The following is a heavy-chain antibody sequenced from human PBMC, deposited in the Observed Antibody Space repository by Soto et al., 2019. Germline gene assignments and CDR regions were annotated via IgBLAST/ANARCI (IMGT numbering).Heavy chain of an antibody. V-gene: IGHV4-34*01. CDR1: GESFSGYY. D-gene: IGHD4-4*01. CDR2: VSHSGSP. CDR3: ARLVSNSHYYFYGMDV. J-gene: IGHJ6*02. Sequence: QVQLQQWGAGLLKPSETLSLTCGLYGESFSGYYWSWIRQPPGKELEYIGAVSHSGSPYYNTSFKSRLTISVDTSKNQFSLELNSVTAADTAVYYCARLVSNSHYYFYGMDVWGQGTTVTVSS.